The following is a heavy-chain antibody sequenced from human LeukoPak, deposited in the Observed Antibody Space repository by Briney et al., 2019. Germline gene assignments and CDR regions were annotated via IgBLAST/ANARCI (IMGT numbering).Heavy chain of an antibody. D-gene: IGHD2-21*02. CDR2: IGTAGEI. Sequence: GGSLRLSCAASGFTFSSYDIHWVRQATGKGLEWVSGIGTAGEIYYPGSVKGRFTISRENAKNSLYLQMNSLRGEDTAVYYCAKDQKAGTYCGGDCPFYDYYWYMDVWGKGTTVTVSS. CDR3: AKDQKAGTYCGGDCPFYDYYWYMDV. J-gene: IGHJ6*03. V-gene: IGHV3-13*01. CDR1: GFTFSSYD.